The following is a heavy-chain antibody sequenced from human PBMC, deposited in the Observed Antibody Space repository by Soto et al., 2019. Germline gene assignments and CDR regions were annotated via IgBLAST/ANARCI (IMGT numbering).Heavy chain of an antibody. CDR1: GYTFTTYY. V-gene: IGHV1-46*01. Sequence: ASVKVSCKASGYTFTTYYMHWVRQAPGQGLEWMGIVSPDGGRTSYAQKFQGRVTMTRDTSTSTVYMELSSLRSEDTAVYYCARAPYSSSWYDYWGQGTLVTVSS. CDR3: ARAPYSSSWYDY. CDR2: VSPDGGRT. J-gene: IGHJ4*02. D-gene: IGHD6-13*01.